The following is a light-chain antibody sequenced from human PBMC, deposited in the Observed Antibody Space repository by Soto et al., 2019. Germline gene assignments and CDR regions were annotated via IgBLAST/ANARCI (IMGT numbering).Light chain of an antibody. CDR1: SSNIGAGYD. Sequence: QSVLTQPPSVSGAPGQRVTISCTGSSSNIGAGYDVSWYQQLPGTAPKLLIYGDSNRPSGVPDRFSGSKSGTSASLAITGLLAADEADYYCQSYDSSLSGSRVFGGGTKLTVL. CDR3: QSYDSSLSGSRV. CDR2: GDS. J-gene: IGLJ3*02. V-gene: IGLV1-40*01.